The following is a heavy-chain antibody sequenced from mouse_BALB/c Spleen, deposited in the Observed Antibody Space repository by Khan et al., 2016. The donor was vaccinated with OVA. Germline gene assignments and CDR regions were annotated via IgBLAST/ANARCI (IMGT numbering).Heavy chain of an antibody. D-gene: IGHD2-3*01. CDR2: IYPYNGGT. V-gene: IGHV1S29*02. CDR1: GYTFTDYN. Sequence: VQLQQSGPELVKPGASVKISCKASGYTFTDYNMHWVKQSHGKSLEWIGYIYPYNGGTGYNQKFKSMATLTVDNSSSTAYMELRSLTSEDSAVYYCAREDGYLYAMDYWGQGTSVTVSS. J-gene: IGHJ4*01. CDR3: AREDGYLYAMDY.